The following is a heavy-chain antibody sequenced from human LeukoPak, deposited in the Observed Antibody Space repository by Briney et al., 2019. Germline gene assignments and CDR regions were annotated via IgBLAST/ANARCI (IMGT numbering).Heavy chain of an antibody. CDR2: ISSSGSTI. Sequence: PGGSLRLSCAASGLTFSSYEMNWVRQAPGKGLEWVSYISSSGSTIYYADSVKGRFTISRDNAKNSLYLQMNSLRAEDTAVYYCARGIVRSGSYVFDYWGQGTLVTVSS. V-gene: IGHV3-48*03. CDR1: GLTFSSYE. CDR3: ARGIVRSGSYVFDY. J-gene: IGHJ4*02. D-gene: IGHD1-26*01.